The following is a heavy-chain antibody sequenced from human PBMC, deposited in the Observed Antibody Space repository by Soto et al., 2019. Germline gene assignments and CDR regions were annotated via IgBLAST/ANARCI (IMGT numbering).Heavy chain of an antibody. CDR3: AKAGGGYGIVFDY. Sequence: QVQLVESGGGVVQPGRSLRLSCAASGFTFSSYGMHWVRQAPGKGLEWVAVISYDGSNKYYADSVKGRFTISRDNSKNTLYLQMYSLRAEDTAVYYCAKAGGGYGIVFDYWGQGTLVTVSS. J-gene: IGHJ4*02. D-gene: IGHD5-12*01. V-gene: IGHV3-30*18. CDR1: GFTFSSYG. CDR2: ISYDGSNK.